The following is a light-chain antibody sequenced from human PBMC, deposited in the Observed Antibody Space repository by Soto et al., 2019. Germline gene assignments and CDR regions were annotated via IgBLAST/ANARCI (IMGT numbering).Light chain of an antibody. CDR1: SSNIGNNY. Sequence: QSVLTQPPSVSAAPGQKVTISCSGSSSNIGNNYVSWYQQLPGTAPKLLIYDNNKRPSGIPDRFSGSKSGTSATLGITGLQTGDEADYYCQSYDRGLTAYVFGTGTKVTVL. CDR2: DNN. V-gene: IGLV1-51*01. CDR3: QSYDRGLTAYV. J-gene: IGLJ1*01.